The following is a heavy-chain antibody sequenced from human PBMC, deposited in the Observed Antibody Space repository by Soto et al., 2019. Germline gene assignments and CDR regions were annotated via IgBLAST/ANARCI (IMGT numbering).Heavy chain of an antibody. D-gene: IGHD2-15*01. V-gene: IGHV1-3*01. J-gene: IGHJ6*02. CDR2: INAGNGNT. Sequence: SCKASGYTFTSYAMHWVRQAPGQRLEWMGWINAGNGNTKYSQKFQGRVTITRDTSASTAYMELSSLRSEDTAVYYCARSYCSGGSCYQVYYYGMDVWGQGTTVTVSS. CDR1: GYTFTSYA. CDR3: ARSYCSGGSCYQVYYYGMDV.